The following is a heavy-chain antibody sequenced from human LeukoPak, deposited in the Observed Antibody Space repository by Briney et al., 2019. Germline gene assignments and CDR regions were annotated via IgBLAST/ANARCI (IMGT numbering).Heavy chain of an antibody. CDR3: ASLVGGYYPPVEAFDV. CDR1: GFSFRSCW. J-gene: IGHJ3*01. CDR2: INGDGSTT. D-gene: IGHD3-3*01. Sequence: GGSLRLSCAASGFSFRSCWMHWVRQAPGKELVWDSGINGDGSTTNYADSVRGRFTISRDNAKNTLYLQMNSLRADDSAVYFCASLVGGYYPPVEAFDVWGQGTMVTVSS. V-gene: IGHV3-74*01.